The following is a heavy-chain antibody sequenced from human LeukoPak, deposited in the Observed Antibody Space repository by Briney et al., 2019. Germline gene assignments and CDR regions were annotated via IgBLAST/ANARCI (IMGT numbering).Heavy chain of an antibody. CDR1: GFTLSSDW. CDR2: MNQDGSDT. Sequence: GGSLRLSCAVSGFTLSSDWMHWFRQAPGKGLEWVSRMNQDGSDTSYADSVKGRFTISRDNAKNTVYLQMNSLRAEDSAVYYCATVFGYWGQGTLVTVSS. CDR3: ATVFGY. V-gene: IGHV3-74*01. J-gene: IGHJ4*02.